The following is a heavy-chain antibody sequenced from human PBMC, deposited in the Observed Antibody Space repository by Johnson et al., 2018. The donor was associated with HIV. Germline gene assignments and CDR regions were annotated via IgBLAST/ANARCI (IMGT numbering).Heavy chain of an antibody. CDR1: GITVSSNY. CDR2: IYRGGST. Sequence: EKLVESGGDLVQPGGSLRLSCAASGITVSSNYMTWVRQAPGKGLEWVSVIYRGGSTYYAASMKGRFTISRDNSKNTLYLQMNSLRAEDTAVYYCARLTWDQNRGWDALDIWGQGTMVTVSS. CDR3: ARLTWDQNRGWDALDI. V-gene: IGHV3-66*02. D-gene: IGHD1-26*01. J-gene: IGHJ3*02.